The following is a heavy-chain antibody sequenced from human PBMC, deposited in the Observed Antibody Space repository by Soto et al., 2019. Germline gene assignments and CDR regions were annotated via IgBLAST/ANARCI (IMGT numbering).Heavy chain of an antibody. D-gene: IGHD6-13*01. CDR3: ARENAGLYCSDY. CDR1: GFTFSSYD. Sequence: PGGSLRLSCAVSGFTFSSYDMHWVRQVTGKGLEWVSAIGTAGDTYYPGSVKGRFTISRENAKNSLYLQMNSLRAGDTAVYYCARENAGLYCSDYWRQGTLVTSPQ. V-gene: IGHV3-13*01. J-gene: IGHJ4*02. CDR2: IGTAGDT.